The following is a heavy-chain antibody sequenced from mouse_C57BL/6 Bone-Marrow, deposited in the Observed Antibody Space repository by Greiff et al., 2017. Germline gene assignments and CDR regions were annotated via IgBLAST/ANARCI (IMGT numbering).Heavy chain of an antibody. Sequence: QVQLKQSGPGLVAPSQSLSITCTVSGFSLTSYAISWVRQPPGKGLEWLGVIWTGGGTNYNSALKSRLSISKVNSKSQVFLKMNSLQTDDTARYYCARNPLDYYGSSYVGYFDVWGTGTTVTVSS. J-gene: IGHJ1*03. D-gene: IGHD1-1*01. CDR1: GFSLTSYA. V-gene: IGHV2-9-1*01. CDR2: IWTGGGT. CDR3: ARNPLDYYGSSYVGYFDV.